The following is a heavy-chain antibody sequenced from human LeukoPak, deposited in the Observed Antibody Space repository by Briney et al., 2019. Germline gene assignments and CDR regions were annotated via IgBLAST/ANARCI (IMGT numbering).Heavy chain of an antibody. CDR3: ARSRGVSGCDFAY. CDR2: ISYDGSNK. V-gene: IGHV3-30-3*01. J-gene: IGHJ4*02. CDR1: GFTFSSYT. D-gene: IGHD5-12*01. Sequence: PGGSLRLSCAASGFTFSSYTMHWVRQAPGKGLEWVALISYDGSNKYYVDSVKGRFTISRDNSKNTLYLQMNSLRVEDTAVYYCARSRGVSGCDFAYWGQGTLVTVSS.